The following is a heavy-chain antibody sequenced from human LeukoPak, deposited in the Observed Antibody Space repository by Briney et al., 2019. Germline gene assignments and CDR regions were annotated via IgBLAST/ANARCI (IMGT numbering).Heavy chain of an antibody. CDR2: ISDSGGST. CDR3: TNWDH. J-gene: IGHJ4*02. D-gene: IGHD1-26*01. Sequence: PGGSLRLSCAASGFSFSRYAMDWVRQAPGKGLEWASDISDSGGSTYYADSVKGRFTISRDNSKNTLYLQMNSLRADDTAVYYCTNWDHWGQGTLVTVSS. V-gene: IGHV3-23*01. CDR1: GFSFSRYA.